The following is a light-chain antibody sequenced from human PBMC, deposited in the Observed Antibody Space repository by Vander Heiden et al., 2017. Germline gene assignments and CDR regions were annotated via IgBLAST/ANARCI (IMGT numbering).Light chain of an antibody. V-gene: IGKV1-27*01. CDR1: QGISHY. CDR2: GAS. CDR3: QKYNSAPRT. Sequence: DIQMTQSPSSLSASVGDRVTITCRASQGISHYLAWYQQRPGKVPKLLIYGASTLQSGVPSRFSGSGSGTDFTLTISSLQPEDVATYSCQKYNSAPRTFGQGTKVEIQ. J-gene: IGKJ1*01.